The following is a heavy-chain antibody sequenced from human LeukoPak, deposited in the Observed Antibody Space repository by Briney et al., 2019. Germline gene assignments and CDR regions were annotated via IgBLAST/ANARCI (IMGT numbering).Heavy chain of an antibody. CDR3: ARGGYSYGLFDY. V-gene: IGHV1-3*01. J-gene: IGHJ4*02. D-gene: IGHD5-18*01. Sequence: KFQGRVTITRDTSASTAYTELSSLRSEDTAVYYCARGGYSYGLFDYWGQGTLVTVSS.